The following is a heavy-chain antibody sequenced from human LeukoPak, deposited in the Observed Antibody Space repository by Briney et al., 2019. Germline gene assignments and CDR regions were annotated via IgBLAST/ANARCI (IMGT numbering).Heavy chain of an antibody. D-gene: IGHD1-26*01. CDR3: ARGGGSYSYYYYYMDV. Sequence: GASVKVSCKASGYTFTSYYMHWVRQAPGQGLEWMGIINPSGGSTSYAQKFQGRVTMTRDMSTSTVYMELSSLRSEDTAVYYCARGGGSYSYYYYYMDVWGKGTTVTISS. CDR2: INPSGGST. CDR1: GYTFTSYY. J-gene: IGHJ6*03. V-gene: IGHV1-46*01.